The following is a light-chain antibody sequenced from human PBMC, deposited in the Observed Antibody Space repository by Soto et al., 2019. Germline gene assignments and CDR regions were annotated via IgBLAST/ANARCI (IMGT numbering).Light chain of an antibody. J-gene: IGLJ2*01. CDR3: SSYTKNNTVV. CDR2: NVD. CDR1: NSDIGGYDY. Sequence: QSVLTQVASVSGSPGQSITISCTGTNSDIGGYDYVSWYQQHPGRAPKLMIYNVDYRPGGVSNRFSGSKSGNTASLTISGLQAEDEAIYYCSSYTKNNTVVFGGGTKLTVL. V-gene: IGLV2-14*03.